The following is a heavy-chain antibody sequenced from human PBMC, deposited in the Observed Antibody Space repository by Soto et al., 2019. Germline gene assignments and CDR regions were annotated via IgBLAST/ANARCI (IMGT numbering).Heavy chain of an antibody. Sequence: SETLSLTCTVSGGSISSGGYYWSWIRQHPGKGLEWIGYIYHSGSTYYNPSLKSRVTISVDTSKNQFSLKLSSVTAADTAVYYCARVEWLRFYYFDYWGQGTLVTVSS. V-gene: IGHV4-31*03. CDR2: IYHSGST. CDR3: ARVEWLRFYYFDY. CDR1: GGSISSGGYY. J-gene: IGHJ4*02. D-gene: IGHD5-12*01.